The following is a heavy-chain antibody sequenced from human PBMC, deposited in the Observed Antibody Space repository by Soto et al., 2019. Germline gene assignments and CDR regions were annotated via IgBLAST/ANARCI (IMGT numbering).Heavy chain of an antibody. D-gene: IGHD3-9*01. V-gene: IGHV1-18*01. CDR3: ARDPLYYDILTGYWRERYGMDV. J-gene: IGHJ6*02. CDR1: GYTFTSYG. Sequence: ASVKVSCKASGYTFTSYGISWVRQASGQGLEWMGWISAYNGNTNYAQKLQGRVTMTTDTSTSTAYMELRSLRSGDTAVYYCARDPLYYDILTGYWRERYGMDVWGQGTTVTVSS. CDR2: ISAYNGNT.